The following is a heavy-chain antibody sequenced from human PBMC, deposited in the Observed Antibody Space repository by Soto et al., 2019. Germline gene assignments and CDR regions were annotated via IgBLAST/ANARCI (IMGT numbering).Heavy chain of an antibody. Sequence: GXSVNVTCQASGYTFTRYGISGVRQATGQGLEWMGWISAYNGNTNYAQKLQGRVTMTTDTSTSTAYMELRSLRSDDTAVYYCARSTTLWFGEFNWFDHWGHGTLATVSS. CDR1: GYTFTRYG. CDR3: ARSTTLWFGEFNWFDH. D-gene: IGHD3-10*01. J-gene: IGHJ5*02. V-gene: IGHV1-18*01. CDR2: ISAYNGNT.